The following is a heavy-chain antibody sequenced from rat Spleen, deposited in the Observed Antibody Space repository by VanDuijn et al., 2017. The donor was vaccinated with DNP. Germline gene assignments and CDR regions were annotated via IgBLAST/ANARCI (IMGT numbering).Heavy chain of an antibody. D-gene: IGHD1-4*01. J-gene: IGHJ3*01. Sequence: EVQLVESGGGLVQPGSSLKLSCAASGFTFSDYAMAWVRQSPTKGLEWLATISTNGDSSFYRDSVKGRFTISRDNAGDTLYLQMNSLKSEDTATYFCSRDDGYNRPFAYWGQGTLVTVSS. CDR1: GFTFSDYA. CDR2: ISTNGDSS. CDR3: SRDDGYNRPFAY. V-gene: IGHV5S23*01.